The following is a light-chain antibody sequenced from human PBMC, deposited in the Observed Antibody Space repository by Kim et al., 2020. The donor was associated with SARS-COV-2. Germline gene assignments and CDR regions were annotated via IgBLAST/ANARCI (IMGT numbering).Light chain of an antibody. CDR3: SSYTSSSTLV. V-gene: IGLV2-14*04. Sequence: GQWITTSCTGTSSDVGGYNYVSWYQQHPGKAPKLMIYDVSKRPSGVSNRFSGSKSGNTASLTISGLQAEDEADYYCSSYTSSSTLVFGGGTQLTVL. CDR2: DVS. J-gene: IGLJ3*02. CDR1: SSDVGGYNY.